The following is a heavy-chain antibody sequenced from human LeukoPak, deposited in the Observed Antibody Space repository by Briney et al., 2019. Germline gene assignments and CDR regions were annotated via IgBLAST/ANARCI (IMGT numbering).Heavy chain of an antibody. D-gene: IGHD2-15*01. CDR2: ISGSGGST. V-gene: IGHV3-23*01. J-gene: IGHJ5*02. CDR3: AKASVPDILNRFDP. Sequence: GGSLRLSCAASGFTFSSYAMSWVRQAPGKGLEWVSAISGSGGSTYYAGSVKGRFTISRDNSKNTLYLQMNSLRAEDTAVYYCAKASVPDILNRFDPWGQGTLVTVSS. CDR1: GFTFSSYA.